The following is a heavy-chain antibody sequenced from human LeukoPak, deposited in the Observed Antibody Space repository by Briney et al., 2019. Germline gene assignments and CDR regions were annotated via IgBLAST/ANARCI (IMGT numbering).Heavy chain of an antibody. CDR2: IKQDGSEM. D-gene: IGHD2-15*01. CDR1: GFTFSHYW. CDR3: VRAVVVAASYRFDP. V-gene: IGHV3-7*03. Sequence: GGSLRLSCTASGFTFSHYWMSWVRQAPGKGLEWVANIKQDGSEMHYVDSVKGRSTISRDNANNSLYLQMNSLRAEDTAVYYCVRAVVVAASYRFDPWGQETLVTVSS. J-gene: IGHJ5*02.